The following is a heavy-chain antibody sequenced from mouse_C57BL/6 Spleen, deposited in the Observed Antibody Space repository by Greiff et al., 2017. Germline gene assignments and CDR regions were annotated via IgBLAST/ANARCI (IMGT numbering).Heavy chain of an antibody. CDR3: ARHLRDAMDY. CDR2: ISGGGGNT. CDR1: GFTFSSYT. D-gene: IGHD1-1*01. V-gene: IGHV5-9*01. Sequence: EVKLMESGGGLVKPGGSLKLSCAASGFTFSSYTMSWVRQTPEKRLEWVATISGGGGNTYYPDSVKGRFTISRDNAKNTLYLQMSNLRSEDTALYYCARHLRDAMDYWGQGTSVNVSS. J-gene: IGHJ4*01.